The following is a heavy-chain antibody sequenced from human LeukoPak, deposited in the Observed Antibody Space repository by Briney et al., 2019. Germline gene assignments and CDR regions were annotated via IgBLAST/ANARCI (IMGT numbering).Heavy chain of an antibody. CDR3: ARDGYYYDRSGYYPFWY. CDR2: ISAYNGNT. CDR1: GYTFTSYG. V-gene: IGHV1-18*01. Sequence: ASVKVSCKASGYTFTSYGISWVRQAPGQGLEWMGWISAYNGNTNYAQKLQGRVTMTTDTSTSTAYMELRSLRSDDTAVYYCARDGYYYDRSGYYPFWYWGQGTLVTVSS. J-gene: IGHJ4*02. D-gene: IGHD3-22*01.